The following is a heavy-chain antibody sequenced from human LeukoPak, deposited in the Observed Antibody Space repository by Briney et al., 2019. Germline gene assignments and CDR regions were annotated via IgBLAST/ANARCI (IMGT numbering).Heavy chain of an antibody. V-gene: IGHV4-59*01. CDR3: ARAYRRGMIVVVITAYDAFDI. Sequence: SETLSLTCTVSGGSISSYYWSWIRQPPGKGLEWIGYIYYSGSTNYNPSLKSRVTISVDTSKNQFSLKLSSVTAADTAVYYCARAYRRGMIVVVITAYDAFDIWGQGTMVTVSS. D-gene: IGHD3-22*01. CDR2: IYYSGST. J-gene: IGHJ3*02. CDR1: GGSISSYY.